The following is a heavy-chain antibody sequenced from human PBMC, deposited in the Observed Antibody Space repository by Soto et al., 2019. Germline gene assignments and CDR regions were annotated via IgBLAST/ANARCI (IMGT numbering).Heavy chain of an antibody. J-gene: IGHJ3*02. CDR3: AREILVPAAFDAFDI. V-gene: IGHV4-34*01. Sequence: SETLSLTCAVYGGSFSGYYWSWIRQPPGKGLEWIGEINHSGSTNYNPSLKSRVTISVDTSKNQFSLKLSSVTAADTAVYYCAREILVPAAFDAFDIWGQGTMVTVSS. CDR2: INHSGST. D-gene: IGHD2-2*01. CDR1: GGSFSGYY.